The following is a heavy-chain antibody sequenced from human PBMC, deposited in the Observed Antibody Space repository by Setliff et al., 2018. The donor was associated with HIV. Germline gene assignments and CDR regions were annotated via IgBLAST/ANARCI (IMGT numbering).Heavy chain of an antibody. V-gene: IGHV3-30*02. CDR1: GFTFSYYG. CDR2: IRYDGSDK. CDR3: AALAAVFDY. J-gene: IGHJ4*02. Sequence: GGSLRLSCAASGFTFSYYGMHWVRQAPGKGLEWVAFIRYDGSDKYYADSVKGRFTISRDNSKNTLYLQMNTLRPGDTAVYYCAALAAVFDYWGQGTVVTVSS. D-gene: IGHD2-15*01.